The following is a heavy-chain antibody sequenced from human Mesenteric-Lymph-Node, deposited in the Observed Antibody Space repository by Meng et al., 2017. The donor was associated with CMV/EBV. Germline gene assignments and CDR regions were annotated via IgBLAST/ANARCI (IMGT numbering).Heavy chain of an antibody. CDR3: ARDQNTARHYYDSSGYYLTNFVY. CDR2: ISAYNGNT. D-gene: IGHD3-22*01. V-gene: IGHV1-18*04. J-gene: IGHJ4*02. Sequence: YGSSWVRQAHGQGLEWMGWISAYNGNTNYAQKLQGRVTMTTDTSTSTAYMELRSLRSDDTAVYYCARDQNTARHYYDSSGYYLTNFVYWGQGTLVTVSS. CDR1: YG.